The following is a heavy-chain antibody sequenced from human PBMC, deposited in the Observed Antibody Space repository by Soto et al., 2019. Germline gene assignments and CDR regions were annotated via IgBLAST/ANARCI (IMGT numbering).Heavy chain of an antibody. CDR2: FDPEDGET. CDR3: ATAYSSPTKLDY. D-gene: IGHD6-13*01. V-gene: IGHV1-24*01. J-gene: IGHJ4*02. CDR1: GYTLTELS. Sequence: ASVKVSCKVSGYTLTELSMHWVRQAPGKGLEWMGGFDPEDGETIYAQKFQGRVTMTEDTSTDTAYMELSSLRSDDTAVYYCATAYSSPTKLDYWGQGTLVTVSS.